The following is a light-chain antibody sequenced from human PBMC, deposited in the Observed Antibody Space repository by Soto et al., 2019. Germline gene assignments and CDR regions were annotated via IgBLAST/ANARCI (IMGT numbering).Light chain of an antibody. CDR1: RSDVGGFSF. Sequence: QSVLTQPASVSGFPGQSITISCTGSRSDVGGFSFVSWYQQYPGKAPQLIIYDVSNRPSGVSNRFSGSKSGNTASLTISGLQAEDEADYYCTSYRSSSTLGVFGTGTKVTVL. CDR3: TSYRSSSTLGV. CDR2: DVS. V-gene: IGLV2-14*01. J-gene: IGLJ1*01.